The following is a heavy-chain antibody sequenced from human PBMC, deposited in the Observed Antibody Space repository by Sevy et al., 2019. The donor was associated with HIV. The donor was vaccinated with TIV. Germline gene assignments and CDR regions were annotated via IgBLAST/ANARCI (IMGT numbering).Heavy chain of an antibody. V-gene: IGHV3-23*01. Sequence: GGSLRLSCAASGFTFSKYSMSWVRQPPGKGLEWVSTLSFGCGEINYADSVKGRFTISRDNSKSSVYLQINNLRPEETAVYYCAREGCTKPHDYWGQGTLVTVSS. CDR1: GFTFSKYS. J-gene: IGHJ4*02. CDR3: AREGCTKPHDY. CDR2: LSFGCGEI. D-gene: IGHD2-8*01.